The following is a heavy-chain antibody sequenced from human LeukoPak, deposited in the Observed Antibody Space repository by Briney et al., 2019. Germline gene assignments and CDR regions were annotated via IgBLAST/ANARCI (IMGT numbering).Heavy chain of an antibody. CDR3: ARSLRFLEPNWFDP. CDR2: IHYSGSI. D-gene: IGHD3-3*01. J-gene: IGHJ5*02. CDR1: GGSISSGDYY. V-gene: IGHV4-30-4*08. Sequence: PSQTLSLTCTVSGGSISSGDYYWSWIRQPPGKGLEWIGYIHYSGSIYYNPSLKSRVTISVDTSKNQVSLKLSSVTAADTAVYYCARSLRFLEPNWFDPWGQGTLVTVSS.